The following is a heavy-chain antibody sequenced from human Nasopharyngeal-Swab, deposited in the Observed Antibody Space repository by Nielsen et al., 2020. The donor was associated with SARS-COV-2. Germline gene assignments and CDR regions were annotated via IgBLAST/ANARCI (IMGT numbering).Heavy chain of an antibody. J-gene: IGHJ5*02. D-gene: IGHD2-8*01. CDR3: ARLALGYCTNGVCYQGFDP. Sequence: SETLSLTCTVSGGSISSYYWSWIRQPPGKGLEWIGYIYYSGSTNYNPSLKSRVTISVDTSKNQFSLKLSSVTAADTAVYYCARLALGYCTNGVCYQGFDPWGQGTLVTVSS. CDR2: IYYSGST. V-gene: IGHV4-59*08. CDR1: GGSISSYY.